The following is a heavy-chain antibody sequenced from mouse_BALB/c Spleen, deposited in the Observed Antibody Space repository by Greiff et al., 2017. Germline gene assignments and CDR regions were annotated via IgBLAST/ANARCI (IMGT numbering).Heavy chain of an antibody. CDR3: ARSGGYGNYGYYAMDY. CDR1: GFTFSSFG. Sequence: EVKVVESGGGLVQPGGSRKLSCAASGFTFSSFGMHWVRQAPEKGLEWVAYISSGSSTIYYADTVKGRFTISRDNPKNTLFLQMTSLRSEDTAMYYCARSGGYGNYGYYAMDYWGQGTSVTVSS. J-gene: IGHJ4*01. CDR2: ISSGSSTI. D-gene: IGHD2-10*02. V-gene: IGHV5-17*02.